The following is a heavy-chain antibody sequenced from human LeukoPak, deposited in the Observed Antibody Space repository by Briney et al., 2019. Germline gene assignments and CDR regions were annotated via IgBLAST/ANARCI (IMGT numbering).Heavy chain of an antibody. V-gene: IGHV3-23*01. CDR3: ANHRGDYADFGDY. CDR2: ISGNSYTT. J-gene: IGHJ4*02. Sequence: GGSLRLSCAASGFTFINYAMSWLRQAPGKGLQGVSAISGNSYTTSYADAVKGRFTVSRDNSKNILYLQMNSLRADDTAVYYCANHRGDYADFGDYWGQGTLVTVSS. D-gene: IGHD4-17*01. CDR1: GFTFINYA.